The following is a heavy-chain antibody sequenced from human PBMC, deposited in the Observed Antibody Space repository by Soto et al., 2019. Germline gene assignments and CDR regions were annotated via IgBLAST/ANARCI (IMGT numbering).Heavy chain of an antibody. Sequence: PGGSLRLSCAASGCTFSSYSMNWVRQAPGKGLEWVSSISSSSSYIYYADSVKGRFTISRGNAKNSLYLQMNSLRAEDTAVYYCARDPYYDFWSGYSLPHYGMDVWGQGTTVTVSS. CDR2: ISSSSSYI. V-gene: IGHV3-21*01. D-gene: IGHD3-3*01. CDR1: GCTFSSYS. CDR3: ARDPYYDFWSGYSLPHYGMDV. J-gene: IGHJ6*02.